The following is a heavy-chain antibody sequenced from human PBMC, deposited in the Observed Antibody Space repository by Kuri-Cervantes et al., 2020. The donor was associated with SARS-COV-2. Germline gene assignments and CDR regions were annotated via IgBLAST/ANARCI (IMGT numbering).Heavy chain of an antibody. D-gene: IGHD3-10*01. CDR1: GFTFSSYS. CDR3: ARDRGVRGWYFDY. J-gene: IGHJ4*02. CDR2: ISSSSSYI. V-gene: IGHV3-21*01. Sequence: GESLKISCAASGFTFSSYSMNWVRQAPGKGLEWVSSISSSSSYIYNADSVKGRFTISRDNAKNSLYLQMNSLRAEDTAVYYCARDRGVRGWYFDYWGQGTLVTVSS.